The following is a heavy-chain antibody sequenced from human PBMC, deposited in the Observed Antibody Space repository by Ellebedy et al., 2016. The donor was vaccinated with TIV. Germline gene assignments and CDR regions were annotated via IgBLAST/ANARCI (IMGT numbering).Heavy chain of an antibody. CDR3: SALPYISTSSAY. CDR2: LHPSSGGT. D-gene: IGHD6-6*01. Sequence: ASVKVSCTASGYVFTAYHIHWVRQAPGQGLEWMGWLHPSSGGTNYAQNFQGRVSMTRDTSISTAYLELSRLKSDDTAVYYCSALPYISTSSAYWGQGTLVTVSS. J-gene: IGHJ4*02. V-gene: IGHV1-2*02. CDR1: GYVFTAYH.